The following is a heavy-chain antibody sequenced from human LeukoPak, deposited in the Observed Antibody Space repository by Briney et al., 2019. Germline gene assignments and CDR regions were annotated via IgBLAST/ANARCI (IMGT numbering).Heavy chain of an antibody. D-gene: IGHD3-16*01. J-gene: IGHJ1*01. CDR1: GFTVSTNQ. CDR3: AFGPTWTGLFQH. V-gene: IGHV3-53*01. CDR2: IYSDGST. Sequence: GGSLRLSCAASGFTVSTNQMSWVRQAPGKGLEWVSSIYSDGSTFHADSVKGRFTISRDNSKNTVYLQMNSLRDEDTAVYYCAFGPTWTGLFQHWGPGTLVTVSP.